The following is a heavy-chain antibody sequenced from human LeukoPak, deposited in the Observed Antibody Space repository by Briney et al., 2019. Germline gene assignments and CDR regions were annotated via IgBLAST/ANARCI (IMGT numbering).Heavy chain of an antibody. CDR3: ARLDSSGYYSNAFDI. Sequence: SETLSLTCTVSGGSISSYYWSWIRQPPGKGLEWIGYIYYSGSTKYNPSLKSRVTISVHTSKDQFSLKLSCVTAADTAVYYCARLDSSGYYSNAFDIWGQGTMVTVSS. D-gene: IGHD3-22*01. J-gene: IGHJ3*02. V-gene: IGHV4-59*01. CDR1: GGSISSYY. CDR2: IYYSGST.